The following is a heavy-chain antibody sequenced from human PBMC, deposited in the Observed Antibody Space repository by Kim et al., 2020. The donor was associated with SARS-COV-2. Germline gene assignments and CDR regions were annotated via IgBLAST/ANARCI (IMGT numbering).Heavy chain of an antibody. V-gene: IGHV3-73*01. J-gene: IGHJ3*02. CDR1: GFTFSDSA. Sequence: GGSLRLSCAASGFTFSDSAMYWVRQASGNGLEWVGRIRSKTNSDATAYDVSVKCRFIISRDDSKNTAYLQMNSLKTEDTAIYYCTRVPPYSTSLWDAFDIWVHGTMVAVSS. CDR3: TRVPPYSTSLWDAFDI. D-gene: IGHD2-2*01. CDR2: IRSKTNSDAT.